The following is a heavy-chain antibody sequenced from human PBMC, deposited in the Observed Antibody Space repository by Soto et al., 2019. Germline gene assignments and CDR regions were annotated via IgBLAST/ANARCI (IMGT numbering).Heavy chain of an antibody. J-gene: IGHJ4*02. CDR1: GFTFSTYA. Sequence: GGSLRLSCAASGFTFSTYAMSWVRQAPGKGLEWVSAIGGGGGSTYYADSVKGRFAISRDNSKNTVSLQMNSLRAEDTAVYFCAKVMLFGVVITTPFDYWGQGTLVTVSS. CDR2: IGGGGGST. CDR3: AKVMLFGVVITTPFDY. V-gene: IGHV3-23*01. D-gene: IGHD3-3*01.